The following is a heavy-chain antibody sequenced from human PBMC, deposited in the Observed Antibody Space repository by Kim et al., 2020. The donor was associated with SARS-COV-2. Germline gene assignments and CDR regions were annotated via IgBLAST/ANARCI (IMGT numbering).Heavy chain of an antibody. D-gene: IGHD3-22*01. CDR2: IYYDGNT. V-gene: IGHV4-39*01. CDR1: GDSLSTTAFY. Sequence: SETLSLTCTVSGDSLSTTAFYWGWVRQPPGKGLEWIATIYYDGNTYYTPSLKSRVTISADMSVNQFSLTLGFVTAADTAVYYCARLSSSGRTFDDWGQGT. J-gene: IGHJ4*02. CDR3: ARLSSSGRTFDD.